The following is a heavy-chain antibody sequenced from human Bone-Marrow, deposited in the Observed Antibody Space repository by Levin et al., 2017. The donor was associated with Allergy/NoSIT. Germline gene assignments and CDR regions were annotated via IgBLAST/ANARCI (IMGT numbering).Heavy chain of an antibody. CDR3: ARVSELVHYAFDI. Sequence: GGSLRLSCAASGFTFSSYAMHWVRQAPGKGLEWVAVISYDGSNKYYADSVKGRFTISRDNSKNTLYLQMNSLRAEDTAVYYCARVSELVHYAFDIWGQVTMVTVSS. J-gene: IGHJ3*02. V-gene: IGHV3-30-3*01. D-gene: IGHD1-1*01. CDR1: GFTFSSYA. CDR2: ISYDGSNK.